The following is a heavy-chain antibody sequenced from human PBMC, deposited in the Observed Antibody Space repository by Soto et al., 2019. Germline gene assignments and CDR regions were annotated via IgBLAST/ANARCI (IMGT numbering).Heavy chain of an antibody. CDR2: VFPGDSET. CDR3: AKRKLPFGGGNCYGTNDLDY. D-gene: IGHD2-21*01. Sequence: GESLKISCQVSGYTFTNYWVAWVRQMPGKGLEWMGIVFPGDSETRYSPSFQGQVTFSADQSTSTAFLKWNSLRASDTAVYYCAKRKLPFGGGNCYGTNDLDYWGQGTKVTVSS. J-gene: IGHJ4*02. V-gene: IGHV5-51*01. CDR1: GYTFTNYW.